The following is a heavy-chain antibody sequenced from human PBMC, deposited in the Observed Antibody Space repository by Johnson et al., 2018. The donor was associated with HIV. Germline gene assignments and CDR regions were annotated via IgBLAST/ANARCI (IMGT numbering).Heavy chain of an antibody. J-gene: IGHJ3*02. V-gene: IGHV3-30-3*01. D-gene: IGHD2-2*01. CDR3: ARPRIEVLPAGAFDI. Sequence: VQLVESGGGVVQPGRSLRLSCAASGFTFSSYAMHWVRQAPGKGLEWVAVISYDGSNKYYADSVKGRFTISRDNSKNTLYLQMNSLRAEDTAVYYCARPRIEVLPAGAFDIWGPGTMVTVSS. CDR1: GFTFSSYA. CDR2: ISYDGSNK.